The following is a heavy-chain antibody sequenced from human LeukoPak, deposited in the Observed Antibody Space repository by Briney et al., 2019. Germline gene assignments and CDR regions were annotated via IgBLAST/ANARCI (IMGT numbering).Heavy chain of an antibody. Sequence: PGGSLRLSCAASGFTFSSYSMNWVRQAPGKGLEWVSSISSSSSYIYYADSVKGRFTISRDNAKSSLYLQMNSLRAEDTAVYYCARVFVVVPGATRNYYYMDVWGKGTTVTVSS. D-gene: IGHD2-2*01. J-gene: IGHJ6*03. CDR3: ARVFVVVPGATRNYYYMDV. CDR1: GFTFSSYS. CDR2: ISSSSSYI. V-gene: IGHV3-21*01.